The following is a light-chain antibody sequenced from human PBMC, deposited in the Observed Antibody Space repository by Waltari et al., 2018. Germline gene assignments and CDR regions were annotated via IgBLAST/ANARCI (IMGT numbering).Light chain of an antibody. V-gene: IGKV2-28*01. Sequence: IVMTQSPLSLPVTPGEPASISCRSSQSLLHSNGYNYLDWYLQKPVQSPQLLIYLGSNRASGVPDRFSGSGSGTDFTLKISRVETEDVGVYYCMQALQTPPTFGGGTKVEIK. CDR2: LGS. CDR1: QSLLHSNGYNY. CDR3: MQALQTPPT. J-gene: IGKJ4*01.